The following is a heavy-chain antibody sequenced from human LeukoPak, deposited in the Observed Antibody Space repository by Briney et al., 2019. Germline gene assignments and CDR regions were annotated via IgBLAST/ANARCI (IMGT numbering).Heavy chain of an antibody. CDR3: ARDKNYDFNWFDP. V-gene: IGHV3-11*04. CDR1: GFTFSDYY. D-gene: IGHD3-22*01. Sequence: GESLRLSCAASGFTFSDYYMSWIRQAPGKGLEWVSYISSSDSTVFYADSVRGRFTISRDSAKNSLYLQMNSLRAEDTAVYYCARDKNYDFNWFDPWGQGTLVTVSS. J-gene: IGHJ5*02. CDR2: ISSSDSTV.